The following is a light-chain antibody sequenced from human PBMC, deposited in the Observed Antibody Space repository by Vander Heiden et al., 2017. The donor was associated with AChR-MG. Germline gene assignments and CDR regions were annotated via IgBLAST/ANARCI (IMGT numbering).Light chain of an antibody. Sequence: QSALTQPASLSGSPGQSITISCTGTGSDVGGYNSVSWYQQHPGKVPKLMMDDVRNRPSGISDRCSGSKSGNTASLTISGLQTDDESDYDCCSYTSTSTLVFGGGTRLTV. V-gene: IGLV2-14*03. CDR1: GSDVGGYNS. J-gene: IGLJ2*01. CDR3: CSYTSTSTLV. CDR2: DVR.